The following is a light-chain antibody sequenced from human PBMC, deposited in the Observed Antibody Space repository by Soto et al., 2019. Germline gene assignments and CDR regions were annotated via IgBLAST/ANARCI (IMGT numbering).Light chain of an antibody. Sequence: QSVLAQPPSVSGAPGQRVTISCTGTSSNIGAGYDVHWYQQLPGTAPKLFMYANNNRPSWVPDRFSGSKSDTSASLAITGLQAEDEADYYCQSYDSSLSGYVFGTGTKVTVL. V-gene: IGLV1-40*01. CDR1: SSNIGAGYD. J-gene: IGLJ1*01. CDR2: ANN. CDR3: QSYDSSLSGYV.